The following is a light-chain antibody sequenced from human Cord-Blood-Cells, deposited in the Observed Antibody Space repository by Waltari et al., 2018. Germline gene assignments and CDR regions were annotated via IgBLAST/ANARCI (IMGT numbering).Light chain of an antibody. CDR3: SSYTSSSTVV. V-gene: IGLV2-14*01. CDR2: DVS. J-gene: IGLJ2*01. CDR1: SRDVGGYNY. Sequence: QSALPQPASVAGSPGPSITISCTGTSRDVGGYNYASWYQQHPGKAPKLMIYDVSTRPSGVSNRFAGSKSGNTASLTISGLQAEDEADYYCSSYTSSSTVVFGGGTKLTVL.